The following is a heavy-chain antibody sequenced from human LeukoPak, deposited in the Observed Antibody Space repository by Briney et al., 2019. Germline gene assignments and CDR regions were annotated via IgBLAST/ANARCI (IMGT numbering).Heavy chain of an antibody. J-gene: IGHJ4*02. V-gene: IGHV3-53*01. CDR2: IYSGGST. CDR1: GFTVSSNY. D-gene: IGHD1-1*01. CDR3: ARLEDGYYFDY. Sequence: GRSLRLSCAASGFTVSSNYMSWVRQAPGKGLEWVSVIYSGGSTYYADSVKGRFTISRDNSKNTLYLQMNSLRAEDTAVYYCARLEDGYYFDYWGQGTLVTVSS.